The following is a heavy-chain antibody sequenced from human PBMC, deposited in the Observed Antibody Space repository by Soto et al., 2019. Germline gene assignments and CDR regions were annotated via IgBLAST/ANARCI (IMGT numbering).Heavy chain of an antibody. V-gene: IGHV1-69*01. D-gene: IGHD6-13*01. CDR1: GGTFSTYP. Sequence: QVQLVQSGAEVRMHGSSVKVSCKASGGTFSTYPINWVRQAPGQGLEWMGGIIPLFGTTNYAQKFKGRVTITADESTSTAYMELSSLRAEDAAVYYCARCATHGSSWYFWFDPWGQGTLVTVSS. J-gene: IGHJ5*02. CDR3: ARCATHGSSWYFWFDP. CDR2: IIPLFGTT.